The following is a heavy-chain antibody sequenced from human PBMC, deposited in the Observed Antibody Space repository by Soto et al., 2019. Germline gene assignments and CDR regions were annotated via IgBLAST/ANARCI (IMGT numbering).Heavy chain of an antibody. CDR3: ASLVPPETYYYDSSGPSYGMDV. V-gene: IGHV1-46*01. CDR1: GGTFSSYA. J-gene: IGHJ6*02. CDR2: INPSGGST. Sequence: GASVKVSCKASGGTFSSYAISWVRQAPGQGLEWMGIINPSGGSTSYAQKFQGRVTMTRDTSTSTVYMELSSLRSEDTAVYYCASLVPPETYYYDSSGPSYGMDVWGQGTTVTSP. D-gene: IGHD3-22*01.